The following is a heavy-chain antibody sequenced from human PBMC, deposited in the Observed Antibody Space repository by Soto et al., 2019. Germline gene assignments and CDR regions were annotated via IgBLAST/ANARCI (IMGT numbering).Heavy chain of an antibody. CDR3: ARDDSGFSGSHYIDYFNY. D-gene: IGHD1-26*01. J-gene: IGHJ4*02. V-gene: IGHV1-3*01. Sequence: GASVKVSCKASGYTFTTYPIHWVRQAPGQRLEWMGCINAGNGNTQYSQKFQGRVTITRDTSANTAYMELSSLTSDDAAVYYCARDDSGFSGSHYIDYFNYWGQGALVTVSS. CDR1: GYTFTTYP. CDR2: INAGNGNT.